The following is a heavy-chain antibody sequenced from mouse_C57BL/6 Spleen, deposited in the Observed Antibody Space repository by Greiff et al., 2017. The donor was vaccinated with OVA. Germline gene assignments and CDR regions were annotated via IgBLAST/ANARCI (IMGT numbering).Heavy chain of an antibody. CDR1: GYTFTSYW. V-gene: IGHV1-59*01. CDR2: IDPSDSYT. Sequence: QVQLQQPGAGLVRPGTSVKLSCKASGYTFTSYWMHWVKQRPGQGLEWIGVIDPSDSYTNYNQKFKGKATLTVDTSSSTAYMQLSSLTSEDSAVYYCARSNYSNSLDYWGQGTTLTVSS. CDR3: ARSNYSNSLDY. D-gene: IGHD2-5*01. J-gene: IGHJ2*01.